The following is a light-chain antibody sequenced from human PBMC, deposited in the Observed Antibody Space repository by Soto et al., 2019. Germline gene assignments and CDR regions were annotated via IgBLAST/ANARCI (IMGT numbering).Light chain of an antibody. J-gene: IGKJ5*01. CDR2: GAS. V-gene: IGKV3-20*01. CDR3: QQYGSSPPIT. Sequence: EIVLTQSPGTLSLCPGERATLSCRASQRVSNNYVAWYQQKPGQAPRLLIYGASTRATGIPDRFSGSGSATDFTLTISRLEPEDFAVYYCQQYGSSPPITFGQGTRLEIK. CDR1: QRVSNNY.